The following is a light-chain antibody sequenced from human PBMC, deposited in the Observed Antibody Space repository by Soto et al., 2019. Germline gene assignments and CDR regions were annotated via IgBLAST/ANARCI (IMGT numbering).Light chain of an antibody. CDR3: QSYDSSLKNVV. J-gene: IGLJ2*01. V-gene: IGLV1-40*01. CDR1: SSNIGAGYD. CDR2: GNS. Sequence: QSVLTQPPSVSGAPGQRATISCTGSSSNIGAGYDVHWYQQLPGTAPKLLIYGNSNRPSGVPDRFSGSKSGTSASLAITGLQAEDEADYYCQSYDSSLKNVVFGGGTKLTVL.